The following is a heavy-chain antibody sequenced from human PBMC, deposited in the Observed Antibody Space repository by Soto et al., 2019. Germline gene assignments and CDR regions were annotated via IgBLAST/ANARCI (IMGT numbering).Heavy chain of an antibody. D-gene: IGHD1-26*01. CDR3: SASGQATFVDY. Sequence: GPLILSCSASGFTFRGSAMHWVRQASGKGLEWVGRIRSKTNSYATAYAASVKGRFTISRDDSKNTAYLQMNSLKTEDTAVYYCSASGQATFVDYWGHGTLVTVYS. V-gene: IGHV3-73*01. CDR2: IRSKTNSYAT. CDR1: GFTFRGSA. J-gene: IGHJ4*03.